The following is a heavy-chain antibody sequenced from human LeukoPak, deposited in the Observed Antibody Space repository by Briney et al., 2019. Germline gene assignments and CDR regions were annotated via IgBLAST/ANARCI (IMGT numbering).Heavy chain of an antibody. D-gene: IGHD3-9*01. J-gene: IGHJ4*02. V-gene: IGHV3-23*01. CDR3: AKGGFDYSYYFDY. Sequence: GGSLRLSCAASGFTFRSHTMSWVRQAPGTGLEWVSGISGSAYSPYHADSVKGRFTISRDNSKNTIYLQMNSLRAEDTAVYYCAKGGFDYSYYFDYWGQGTLVTVSS. CDR2: ISGSAYSP. CDR1: GFTFRSHT.